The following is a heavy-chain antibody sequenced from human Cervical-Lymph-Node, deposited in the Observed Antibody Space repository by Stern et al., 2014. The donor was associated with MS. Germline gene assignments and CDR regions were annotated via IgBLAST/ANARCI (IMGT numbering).Heavy chain of an antibody. V-gene: IGHV1-8*01. Sequence: QMQLVQSGAEVQKPGASVKVSCKASGYTFTKYDIHWVRRATGQGLEWMGWMNPDGGDTGFAQKFQGRVTMTRNTSITTAYLELNSLRSEDTAVYYCTRGPRTWGRGTLVTVSS. J-gene: IGHJ4*02. CDR1: GYTFTKYD. CDR3: TRGPRT. CDR2: MNPDGGDT. D-gene: IGHD1-7*01.